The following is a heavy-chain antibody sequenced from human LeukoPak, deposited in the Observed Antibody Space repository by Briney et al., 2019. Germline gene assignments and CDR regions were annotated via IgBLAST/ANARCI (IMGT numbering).Heavy chain of an antibody. CDR2: INADGSRT. J-gene: IGHJ6*03. Sequence: GGSLRLSCAASGFTFSNYWMHWVRQAPGKGLVWVSRINADGSRTNDADSVKGRFPISIDNAKNTLYLQMNRLRASDTAVYDCARGSVTKGYFYYMDVWGKGTTVSVSS. CDR3: ARGSVTKGYFYYMDV. V-gene: IGHV3-74*01. CDR1: GFTFSNYW. D-gene: IGHD4-17*01.